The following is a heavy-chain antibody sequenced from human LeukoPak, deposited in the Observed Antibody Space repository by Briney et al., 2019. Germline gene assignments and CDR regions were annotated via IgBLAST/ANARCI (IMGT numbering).Heavy chain of an antibody. J-gene: IGHJ3*02. CDR1: GFTFSTYG. CDR2: IWSDGSNK. V-gene: IGHV3-33*01. CDR3: ARPGITGTMGYGAFDI. D-gene: IGHD1-7*01. Sequence: PGRSLRLSCAASGFTFSTYGMHWVRQAPGKGLEWVAIIWSDGSNKYYADSVKGRFTISRDNSKNTLYLQMNSLRAEDTAVYYCARPGITGTMGYGAFDIWGQGTRVTVSS.